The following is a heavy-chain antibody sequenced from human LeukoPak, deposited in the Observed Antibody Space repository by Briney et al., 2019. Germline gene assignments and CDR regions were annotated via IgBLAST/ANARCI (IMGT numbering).Heavy chain of an antibody. CDR2: IIPIFGTA. CDR1: GYTFTSYG. D-gene: IGHD6-13*01. CDR3: ARDKGAAAGRYTHPDNWFDP. J-gene: IGHJ5*02. V-gene: IGHV1-69*13. Sequence: SVKVSCKASGYTFTSYGISWVRQAPGQGLEWMGGIIPIFGTANYAQKFQGRVTITADESTSTAYMELSSLRSEDTAVYYCARDKGAAAGRYTHPDNWFDPWGQGTLVTVSS.